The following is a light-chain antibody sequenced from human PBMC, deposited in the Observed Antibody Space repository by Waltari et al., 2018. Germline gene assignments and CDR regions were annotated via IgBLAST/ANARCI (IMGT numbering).Light chain of an antibody. CDR2: KAS. CDR1: QSISNY. CDR3: QQYNTYSS. Sequence: DLQMTQSPSTRSASVGDSVTITCRASQSISNYLAWYQQKPGKAPNLLIYKASILKSGVSSRFSGSGSGTQFTLTISSLQPGDFATYFCQQYNTYSSFGQGTKLEIK. V-gene: IGKV1-5*03. J-gene: IGKJ2*01.